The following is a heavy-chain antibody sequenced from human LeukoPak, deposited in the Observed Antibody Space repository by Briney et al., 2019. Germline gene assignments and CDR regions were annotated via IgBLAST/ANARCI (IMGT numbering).Heavy chain of an antibody. CDR2: IYSGGST. Sequence: PGGSLRLSCAASGFTVSSNYMSWVRQAPGKGLEWVSVIYSGGSTYYADSVKGRFTISRDNSKNTLYLQMNSLRAEDTAVYYCARVGSGSSYRPFDYWGQGTLVTVSS. J-gene: IGHJ4*02. CDR1: GFTVSSNY. CDR3: ARVGSGSSYRPFDY. V-gene: IGHV3-53*01. D-gene: IGHD3-10*01.